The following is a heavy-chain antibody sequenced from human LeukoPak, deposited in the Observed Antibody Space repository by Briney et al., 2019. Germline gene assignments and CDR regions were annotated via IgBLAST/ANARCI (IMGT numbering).Heavy chain of an antibody. D-gene: IGHD2/OR15-2a*01. V-gene: IGHV3-66*01. J-gene: IGHJ4*02. Sequence: PGGSLRLSCAASGFTVGTNYMSWVPQAPGKGLEWFSVIYSGGGTYYADSVKGRFTISRDNSNNILYLQMNSLRAEDTAVYYCTRDSRKESGIYYSDYWGQGTLVIVSS. CDR2: IYSGGGT. CDR1: GFTVGTNY. CDR3: TRDSRKESGIYYSDY.